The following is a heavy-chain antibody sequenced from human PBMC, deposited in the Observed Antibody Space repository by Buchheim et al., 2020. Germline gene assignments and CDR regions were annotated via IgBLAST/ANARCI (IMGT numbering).Heavy chain of an antibody. D-gene: IGHD2-2*01. Sequence: QVQLVQSGAEVKKPGASVKVSCKASGYTFTSYYMHWVRQAPGQGLEWLGIINPSGGSTRYTQQYQGRVTMTRETSTSTVYMELSSLRSEDTSVYYCARDALYCSSTSCYGYYNYYYMDVWGKGTT. J-gene: IGHJ6*03. CDR1: GYTFTSYY. V-gene: IGHV1-46*01. CDR3: ARDALYCSSTSCYGYYNYYYMDV. CDR2: INPSGGST.